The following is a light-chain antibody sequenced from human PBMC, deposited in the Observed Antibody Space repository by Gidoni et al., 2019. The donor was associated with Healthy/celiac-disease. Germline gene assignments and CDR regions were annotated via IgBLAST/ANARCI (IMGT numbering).Light chain of an antibody. CDR1: QSVSSY. CDR3: QQRSNWPGT. V-gene: IGKV3-11*01. J-gene: IGKJ3*01. CDR2: DAS. Sequence: EIVLTQSPATLSLSPGERATPSCRASQSVSSYLAWYQQKPGQAPRLLIYDASNRATGIPARFSGGGSGTDFTLTISSLEPEDFAVYYCQQRSNWPGTFGPGTKVDIK.